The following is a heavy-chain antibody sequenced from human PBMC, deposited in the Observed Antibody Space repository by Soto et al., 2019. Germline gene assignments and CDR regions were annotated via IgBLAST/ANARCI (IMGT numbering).Heavy chain of an antibody. J-gene: IGHJ5*02. D-gene: IGHD3-16*01. CDR3: ASQFMIGGASWFDP. CDR1: GGSINSYY. V-gene: IGHV4-59*08. Sequence: QVQLQESGPGLVKPSETLSLTCTVSGGSINSYYWSWIRQPPGKGLEWIGYIYYSGSTKYNPSLKSRVTTSVDTSKNQFSLKLSSVTAADTAVYYCASQFMIGGASWFDPWSQGTLVTVSS. CDR2: IYYSGST.